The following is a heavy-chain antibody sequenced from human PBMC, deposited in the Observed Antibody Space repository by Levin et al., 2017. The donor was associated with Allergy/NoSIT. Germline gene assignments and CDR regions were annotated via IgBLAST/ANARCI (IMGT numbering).Heavy chain of an antibody. J-gene: IGHJ4*02. CDR1: GFTFSTYS. CDR3: ASLQYGDYGNDY. CDR2: ITSSSHV. V-gene: IGHV3-21*04. D-gene: IGHD4-17*01. Sequence: GGSLRLSCGAFGFTFSTYSMNWVRLAPGKGLEWVSAITSSSHVFYADSVKGRFTISRDNAKNILYLQMNSLRVEDTAIYYCASLQYGDYGNDYWGQGTLVTVSS.